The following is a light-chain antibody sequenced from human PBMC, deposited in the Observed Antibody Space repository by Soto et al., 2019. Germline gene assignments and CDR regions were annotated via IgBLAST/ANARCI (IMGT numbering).Light chain of an antibody. J-gene: IGLJ1*01. CDR3: CSYAGSSTV. V-gene: IGLV2-23*03. Sequence: QSALTQPASVCGSPGQSITISCTGTSSDVGSYNLVSWYQQHPGKAPKLMIYEGSKRPSGVSNRFSGSKSGNTASLTISGLQAEDEADYYCCSYAGSSTVFGTGTKLTVL. CDR2: EGS. CDR1: SSDVGSYNL.